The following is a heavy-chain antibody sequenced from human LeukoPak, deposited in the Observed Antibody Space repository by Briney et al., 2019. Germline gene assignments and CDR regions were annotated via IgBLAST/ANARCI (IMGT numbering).Heavy chain of an antibody. CDR3: ARDGVVVVAATSGGYCGMDV. V-gene: IGHV3-48*02. CDR1: GFTFSSYS. CDR2: ISSSSSTI. Sequence: PGGSLRLSCAASGFTFSSYSMSWVRQAPGKGLEWVSYISSSSSTIYYADSVKGRFTISRDNAKNSLYLQMNSLRDEDTAVYYCARDGVVVVAATSGGYCGMDVWGQGTTVTASS. D-gene: IGHD2-15*01. J-gene: IGHJ6*02.